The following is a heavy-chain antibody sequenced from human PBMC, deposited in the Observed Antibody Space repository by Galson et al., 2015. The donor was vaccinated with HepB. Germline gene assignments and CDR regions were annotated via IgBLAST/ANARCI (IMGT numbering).Heavy chain of an antibody. D-gene: IGHD5-12*01. CDR2: IYHTGNT. V-gene: IGHV4-39*01. J-gene: IGHJ5*02. CDR3: AREGYTTDT. Sequence: SETLSLTCTVSGVSITSGQYYWAWVRQSPGKGLEWIGSIYHTGNTYYNSSLKSRLTMSLVTSTNQVSLRLTSVTAADTAIYYCAREGYTTDTRGQGTLVIVSS. CDR1: GVSITSGQYY.